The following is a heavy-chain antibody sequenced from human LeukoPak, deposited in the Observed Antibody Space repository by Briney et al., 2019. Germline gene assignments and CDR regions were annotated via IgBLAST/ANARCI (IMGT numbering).Heavy chain of an antibody. CDR3: ARDWGGYCSGGSCYPGY. J-gene: IGHJ4*02. Sequence: GGSLRLSCAASGFIFSSYEMNWVRQAPGKGLEWVSYIDSSGSSIYADSVKGRFTISRDNAKNSLYLQMNSLRAEDTAVYYCARDWGGYCSGGSCYPGYWGQGTLVTVSS. CDR2: IDSSGSSI. CDR1: GFIFSSYE. V-gene: IGHV3-48*03. D-gene: IGHD2-15*01.